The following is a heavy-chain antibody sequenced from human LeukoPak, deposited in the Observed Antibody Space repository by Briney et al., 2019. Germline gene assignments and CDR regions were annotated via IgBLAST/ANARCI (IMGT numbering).Heavy chain of an antibody. CDR1: GGSISSGSYY. D-gene: IGHD1-26*01. J-gene: IGHJ4*02. CDR3: ASGSYLFDY. Sequence: SETLSLTRTVSGGSISSGSYYWSWIRQPAGKGLEWIGRIYTSGSTNYNPSLKSRVTISVDTSKNQFSLKLSSVTAADTAVYYCASGSYLFDYWGQGTLVTVSS. CDR2: IYTSGST. V-gene: IGHV4-61*02.